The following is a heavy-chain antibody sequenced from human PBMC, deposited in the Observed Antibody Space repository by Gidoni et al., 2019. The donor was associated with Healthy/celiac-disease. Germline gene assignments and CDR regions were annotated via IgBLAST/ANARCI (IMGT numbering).Heavy chain of an antibody. J-gene: IGHJ4*02. CDR2: IYYSGST. V-gene: IGHV4-39*01. CDR1: GGSISSSSYY. Sequence: QLQLQESGPGLVKPSEPLSLTCTVSGGSISSSSYYWGWFRQPPGKGLEWIGSIYYSGSTYYNPSLKSRVTIAVDTAKNQFSLKLSAVTAADTAVYYCARLTIVVVGFDYWGQGTLVTVSS. D-gene: IGHD3-22*01. CDR3: ARLTIVVVGFDY.